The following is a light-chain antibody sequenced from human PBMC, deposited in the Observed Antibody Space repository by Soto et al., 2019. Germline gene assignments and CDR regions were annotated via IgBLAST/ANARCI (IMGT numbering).Light chain of an antibody. Sequence: DIQMTQSPTTLSASVGDTVTIPFRSSQSISSWLAWYQQKPGKAPKLLIYDASSLESGVPSRFSGSGSGTEFTLTISSLQHEDFATYYCQQYNTYPWTFGQGTNVDIK. CDR3: QQYNTYPWT. CDR1: QSISSW. V-gene: IGKV1-5*01. CDR2: DAS. J-gene: IGKJ1*01.